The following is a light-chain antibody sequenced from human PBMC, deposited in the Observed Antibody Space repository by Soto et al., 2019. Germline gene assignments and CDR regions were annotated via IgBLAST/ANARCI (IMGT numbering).Light chain of an antibody. J-gene: IGKJ5*01. CDR3: QQYNNWPPFT. CDR2: YAS. CDR1: QSVRNY. Sequence: EIMMTQSPATLSVSPGERATRSCRASQSVRNYLAWYQHKPGQVPRLLIYYASTRATGIRARFSGSGSGTEFTLTISSLQSEDVAVYYCQQYNNWPPFTFGQGTRLEIK. V-gene: IGKV3-15*01.